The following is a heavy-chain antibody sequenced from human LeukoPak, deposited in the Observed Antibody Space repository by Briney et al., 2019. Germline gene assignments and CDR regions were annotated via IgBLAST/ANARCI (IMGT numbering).Heavy chain of an antibody. V-gene: IGHV3-23*01. D-gene: IGHD6-19*01. CDR1: RLTFSSYA. CDR2: ISGSGGST. J-gene: IGHJ4*02. CDR3: AKDAGVQWLVPGYYFDY. Sequence: GGSLRLSCAASRLTFSSYAMHWVRQAPGKGLEWVSAISGSGGSTYYADSVKGRFTISRDNSKNTLYLQMNSLRAEDTAVYYCAKDAGVQWLVPGYYFDYWGQGTLVTVSS.